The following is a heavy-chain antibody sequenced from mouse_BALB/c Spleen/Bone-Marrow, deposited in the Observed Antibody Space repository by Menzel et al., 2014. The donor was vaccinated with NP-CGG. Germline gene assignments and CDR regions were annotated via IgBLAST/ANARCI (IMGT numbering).Heavy chain of an antibody. J-gene: IGHJ2*01. CDR2: IDPFNGGT. Sequence: VQLQQSGPELMKPGASVKISCKASGYSFTSYYMHWVKQSHGKSLEWIGCIDPFNGGTSYNQKFKGKATLTVDKSSNTAYMHLSSLTSEDSAVYYCARAYDFLDYWGQGSTLTVSS. V-gene: IGHV1S135*01. CDR1: GYSFTSYY. D-gene: IGHD2-4*01. CDR3: ARAYDFLDY.